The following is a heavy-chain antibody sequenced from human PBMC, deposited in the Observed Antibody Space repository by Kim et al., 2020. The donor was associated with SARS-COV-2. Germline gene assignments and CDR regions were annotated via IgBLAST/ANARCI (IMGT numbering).Heavy chain of an antibody. V-gene: IGHV3-53*01. J-gene: IGHJ4*02. CDR3: ASILS. Sequence: IYSGGSRYYADSVKGRFTISRDNSKNTLYLQMNSLRAEDTAVYYCASILSWGQGTLVTVSS. D-gene: IGHD3-9*01. CDR2: IYSGGSR.